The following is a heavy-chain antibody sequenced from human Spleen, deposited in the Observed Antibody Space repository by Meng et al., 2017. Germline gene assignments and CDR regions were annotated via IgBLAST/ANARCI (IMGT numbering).Heavy chain of an antibody. J-gene: IGHJ4*02. CDR3: ARVSAFGWSDN. V-gene: IGHV3-33*01. Sequence: GESLKISCAASGFTFSSYGMHWVRQAPGKGLEWVAVIWYDGSNEYYADSAKGRFTLSRDNSKNTVYLQMNSLRGEDTALYYCARVSAFGWSDNWGQGTLVTSPQ. D-gene: IGHD3-10*01. CDR2: IWYDGSNE. CDR1: GFTFSSYG.